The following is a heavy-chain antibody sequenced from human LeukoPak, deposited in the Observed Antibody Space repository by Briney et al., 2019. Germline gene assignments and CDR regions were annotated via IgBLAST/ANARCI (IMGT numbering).Heavy chain of an antibody. Sequence: SVKVSCKASGGTFSSYAISWVRQAPGQGLEWMGGIIPIFGTANYAQKFQGRVTITADKSTSTAYMELSSLRSEDTAVYYCARSSPYYYDSSGYHDSYYFDYWGQGTLVTVSS. V-gene: IGHV1-69*06. CDR2: IIPIFGTA. J-gene: IGHJ4*02. D-gene: IGHD3-22*01. CDR1: GGTFSSYA. CDR3: ARSSPYYYDSSGYHDSYYFDY.